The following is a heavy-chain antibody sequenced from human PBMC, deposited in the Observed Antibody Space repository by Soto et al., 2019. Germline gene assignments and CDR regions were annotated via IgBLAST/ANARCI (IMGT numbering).Heavy chain of an antibody. CDR1: GGSISSGGYY. CDR3: ARAPSSGYYRADAFDI. J-gene: IGHJ3*02. D-gene: IGHD3-22*01. Sequence: QVQLQESGPGLVKPSQTLSLTCTVSGGSISSGGYYWSWIRQHPGKGLEWIGYIYYSGSTYYNPSLKSRVTISVDTSKNQFSLKLSSVTAADTAVYYCARAPSSGYYRADAFDIWGQGTMVTVSS. V-gene: IGHV4-31*03. CDR2: IYYSGST.